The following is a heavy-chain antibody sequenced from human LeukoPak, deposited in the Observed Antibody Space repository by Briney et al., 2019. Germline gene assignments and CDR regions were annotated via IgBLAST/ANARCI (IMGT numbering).Heavy chain of an antibody. V-gene: IGHV3-7*01. CDR1: GFSFNKHW. J-gene: IGHJ4*02. Sequence: SGGSLRLSCADSGFSFNKHWVSWVRQAPGKGLEWLANINQDGSQKYYVDSVKGRFTISRDNAKNSVYLQMNSLRAEDTAVYYCARGLVHWGQGTLVAVSS. CDR2: INQDGSQK. CDR3: ARGLVH.